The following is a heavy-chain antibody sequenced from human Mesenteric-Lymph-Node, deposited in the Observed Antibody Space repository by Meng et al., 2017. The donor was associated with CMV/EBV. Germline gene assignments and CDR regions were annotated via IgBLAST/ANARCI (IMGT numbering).Heavy chain of an antibody. V-gene: IGHV3-23*01. CDR2: ISGIGTTM. Sequence: GFTFRNTAMSWVRQLPGKGLEWVTAISGIGTTMLFADSVRGRFSISRDNSKNTLYLQMDSLRVEDTAMYYCAHGGYCTSAACRQVDYWGQGTLVTVSS. CDR3: AHGGYCTSAACRQVDY. CDR1: GFTFRNTA. J-gene: IGHJ4*02. D-gene: IGHD2-8*01.